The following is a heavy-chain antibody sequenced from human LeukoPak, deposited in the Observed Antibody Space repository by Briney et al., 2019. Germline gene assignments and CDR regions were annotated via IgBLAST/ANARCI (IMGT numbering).Heavy chain of an antibody. CDR2: IFYSGST. CDR1: GGSFSGYY. D-gene: IGHD3-10*01. Sequence: SETLSLTCAVYGGSFSGYYWSWIRQPPGKGLEWIGNIFYSGSTYYSPSVKSRVTISLDTSRNQFSLKLNSVTAADTAVYYCAKSNGYGLVDIWGQGTMVTVSS. CDR3: AKSNGYGLVDI. V-gene: IGHV4-34*12. J-gene: IGHJ3*02.